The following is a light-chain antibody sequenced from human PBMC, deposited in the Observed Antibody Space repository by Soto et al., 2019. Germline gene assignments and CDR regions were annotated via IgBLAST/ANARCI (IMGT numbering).Light chain of an antibody. Sequence: EIVLTQSPAPLSLSPGERATLSCRASQSVSSYFAWYQQKPGQAPRLLIYDASNRATGIPARFSGSGSGTDFTITISSLEPEDFAVYYCQQRSNWPPYTFGRGTKLEIK. J-gene: IGKJ2*01. V-gene: IGKV3-11*01. CDR1: QSVSSY. CDR2: DAS. CDR3: QQRSNWPPYT.